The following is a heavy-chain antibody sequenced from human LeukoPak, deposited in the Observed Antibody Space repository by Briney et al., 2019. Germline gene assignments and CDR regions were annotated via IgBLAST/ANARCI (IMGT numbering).Heavy chain of an antibody. V-gene: IGHV1-69*13. CDR1: GGTFSSEA. Sequence: SVKVSCKVSGGTFSSEAFSWVRQAPGQGLEWMGGIVPIFGTANYAQKFRARVTISADESTSTVYMELSSLRSEDTAVYYCAREPPVPNRYYHYMDVWGKGTTVAVSS. D-gene: IGHD1-14*01. CDR2: IVPIFGTA. CDR3: AREPPVPNRYYHYMDV. J-gene: IGHJ6*03.